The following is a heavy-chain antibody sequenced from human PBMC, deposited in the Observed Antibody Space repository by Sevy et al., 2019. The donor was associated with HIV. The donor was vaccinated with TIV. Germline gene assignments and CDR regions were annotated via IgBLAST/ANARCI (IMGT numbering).Heavy chain of an antibody. V-gene: IGHV3-7*01. J-gene: IGHJ4*02. CDR2: IRQDGSDK. Sequence: GGSLRLSCAASGFTFSNYWMTWVRQAPGKGLEWVANIRQDGSDKYYVDSVRGRFTISRDNADNSLYLQMNSLSAEDTAVYYCARVWTTIGSGTFDYWGQGTLVTVSS. D-gene: IGHD3-22*01. CDR1: GFTFSNYW. CDR3: ARVWTTIGSGTFDY.